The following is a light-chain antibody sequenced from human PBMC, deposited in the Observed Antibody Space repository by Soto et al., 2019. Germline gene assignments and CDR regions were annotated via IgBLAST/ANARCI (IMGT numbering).Light chain of an antibody. J-gene: IGKJ2*01. CDR1: QSVNTN. CDR3: QQYNNLPPDT. CDR2: GAS. Sequence: EIILTQSPASLSVSPGERATLSCRASQSVNTNLAWYPQKPGQAPRLLIYGASTRATGIPGRFRGSGSGTEFTLTITSLQSEDCAVYFCQQYNNLPPDTFGQGTKREIK. V-gene: IGKV3-15*01.